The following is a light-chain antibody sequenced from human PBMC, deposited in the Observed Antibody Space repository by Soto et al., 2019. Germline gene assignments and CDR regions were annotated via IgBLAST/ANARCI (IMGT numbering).Light chain of an antibody. V-gene: IGKV3-15*01. CDR2: GAS. CDR3: QQYNTWPRA. CDR1: QSVSSY. J-gene: IGKJ1*01. Sequence: EIVLTQSPATLSLSPGERATLSCRASQSVSSYLAWYQQKPGQAPRLLIYGASTRATGIPARFSGSGSGTEFTLTISSLQSEDFAVYYCQQYNTWPRAFGQGTMVEIK.